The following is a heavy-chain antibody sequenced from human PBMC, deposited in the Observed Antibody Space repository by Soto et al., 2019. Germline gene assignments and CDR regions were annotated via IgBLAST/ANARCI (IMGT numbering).Heavy chain of an antibody. V-gene: IGHV1-2*06. D-gene: IGHD2-21*02. CDR1: GYTFTGHY. CDR2: INPYSGAT. J-gene: IGHJ4*02. Sequence: VASVKVSCKASGYTFTGHYVHWVRQAPGQGLEWMGRINPYSGATNFAQNFQGRVTMTRDTSINTVYMELSRLTSDDTAVYYCARGPVVFVLVTANPLFDYWGQGTLVTVSS. CDR3: ARGPVVFVLVTANPLFDY.